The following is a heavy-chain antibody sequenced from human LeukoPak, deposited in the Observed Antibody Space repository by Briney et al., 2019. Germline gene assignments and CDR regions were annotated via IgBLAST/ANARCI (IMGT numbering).Heavy chain of an antibody. CDR2: IIPIFGTA. J-gene: IGHJ4*02. CDR3: AREGIAAAGSFYFDY. Sequence: SVKVSCKASGGTFSSYAISWVRQAPGQGLEWMGGIIPIFGTANYAQKFQGRVTITADESTSTAYMELSSLRSEDTAVYYCAREGIAAAGSFYFDYWGQGTLVTVSS. CDR1: GGTFSSYA. D-gene: IGHD6-13*01. V-gene: IGHV1-69*13.